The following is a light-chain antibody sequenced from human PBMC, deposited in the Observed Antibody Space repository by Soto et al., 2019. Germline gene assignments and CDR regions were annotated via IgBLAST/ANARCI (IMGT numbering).Light chain of an antibody. CDR1: QSVNSY. CDR2: DAS. J-gene: IGKJ2*01. CDR3: QQRSNWPRYT. V-gene: IGKV3-11*01. Sequence: EIALTQSPATLSLSPGERATLSCRASQSVNSYLAWYQQKPGQAPRLLIYDASNRATGIPARFSGSGSGTDFTLTISSLEPEDSAVYYYQQRSNWPRYTFGQGTKLEIK.